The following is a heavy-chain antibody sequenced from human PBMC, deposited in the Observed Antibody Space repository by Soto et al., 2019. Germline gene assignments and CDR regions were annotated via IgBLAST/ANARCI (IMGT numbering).Heavy chain of an antibody. CDR2: IHYSGST. CDR1: GVSISSGDYY. J-gene: IGHJ4*02. D-gene: IGHD4-17*01. CDR3: ARDSHGDPFDY. Sequence: QVQLQESGPGLVKPSQTLSLTCTVSGVSISSGDYYWSWIRQPPGKGLEWIWYIHYSGSTSYNPSLKSRVTISVDTSRNQFSLKLSSVTAADTAVYYCARDSHGDPFDYWGQGALVTVSS. V-gene: IGHV4-30-4*01.